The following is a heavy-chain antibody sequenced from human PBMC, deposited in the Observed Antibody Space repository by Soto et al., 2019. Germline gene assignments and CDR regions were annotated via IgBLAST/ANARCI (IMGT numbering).Heavy chain of an antibody. CDR2: INPNSGGT. CDR3: ARDPAVTTLNYYYYGMDV. Sequence: VASVKVSCKASGYTFTGYYMHWVRQAPGQGLEWMGWINPNSGGTDYAQKFQGRVTMTRDTSISTAYMELSRLRSDDTAVYYCARDPAVTTLNYYYYGMDVWGQGTTVTAP. J-gene: IGHJ6*02. V-gene: IGHV1-2*02. D-gene: IGHD4-17*01. CDR1: GYTFTGYY.